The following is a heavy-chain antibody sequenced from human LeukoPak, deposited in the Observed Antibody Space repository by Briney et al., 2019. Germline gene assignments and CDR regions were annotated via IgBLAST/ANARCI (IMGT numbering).Heavy chain of an antibody. CDR3: ASLLGVKGSSPHFDY. J-gene: IGHJ4*02. Sequence: SETLSLTCPVSGGSISSYYWSWIRQPAGKGLEWVGYIYYSASTNYNPSLKSRVTISVDTSKNQFPLKLSSETAADTAVYYCASLLGVKGSSPHFDYWGERTLVTVSS. CDR2: IYYSAST. D-gene: IGHD6-6*01. CDR1: GGSISSYY. V-gene: IGHV4-59*01.